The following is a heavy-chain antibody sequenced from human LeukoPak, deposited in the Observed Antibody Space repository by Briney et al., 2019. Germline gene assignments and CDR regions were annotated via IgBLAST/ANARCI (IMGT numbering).Heavy chain of an antibody. V-gene: IGHV3-30-3*02. CDR1: GFTFSSYA. Sequence: GRSLRLSCAASGFTFSSYAMHWVRQAPGKGLEWVAVISYDGSNKYYADSVKGRFTISRDNSKNTLYLQMNSLRAGDTAVYYCAKPDTETDIVVVVAAPPPFDYWGQGTLVTVSS. D-gene: IGHD2-15*01. CDR2: ISYDGSNK. CDR3: AKPDTETDIVVVVAAPPPFDY. J-gene: IGHJ4*02.